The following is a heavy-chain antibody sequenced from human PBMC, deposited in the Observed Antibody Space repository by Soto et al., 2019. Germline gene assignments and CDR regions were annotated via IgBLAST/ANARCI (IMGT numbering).Heavy chain of an antibody. V-gene: IGHV3-21*01. D-gene: IGHD6-6*01. CDR3: ARDLEYSSPAYYYGMDV. CDR2: ISSSSSYI. CDR1: GFIFISYS. Sequence: GGSLRLSCAASGFIFISYSMNWVRHSPGKGLEWVSSISSSSSYIYYADSVKGRFTISRDNAKNSLYLQMNSLIAKDTAVYYCARDLEYSSPAYYYGMDVWGQGTTVPVSS. J-gene: IGHJ6*02.